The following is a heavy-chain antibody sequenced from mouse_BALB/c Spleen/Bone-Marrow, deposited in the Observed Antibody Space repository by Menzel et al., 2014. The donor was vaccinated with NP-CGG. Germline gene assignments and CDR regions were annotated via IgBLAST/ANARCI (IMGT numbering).Heavy chain of an antibody. V-gene: IGHV1S81*02. Sequence: VKLQESGAELVKPGASVKLSCKASGYTFTSYWMHWVKQRPGQGLEWIGEINPSNGRTNYNEKFESKATLTVDKSSSTAYMQLSSLTSEDSAVYYCARRATTVVATDYWGQGTTLTVSS. CDR1: GYTFTSYW. D-gene: IGHD1-1*01. CDR2: INPSNGRT. J-gene: IGHJ2*01. CDR3: ARRATTVVATDY.